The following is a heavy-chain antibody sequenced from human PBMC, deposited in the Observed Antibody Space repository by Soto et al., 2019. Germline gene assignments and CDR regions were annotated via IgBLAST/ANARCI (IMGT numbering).Heavy chain of an antibody. CDR2: ISGSGCST. J-gene: IGHJ4*02. Sequence: GSVRLACAASGFTFSSYAMSWVRQAPGKWLEWVSAISGSGCSTYYADSVKGRFTISRDNSKNTLYLQMNSLRAEDTAVYYCAKGSPYYDLWAGYSYLDCSAQGTLDTVSS. D-gene: IGHD3-3*01. CDR1: GFTFSSYA. CDR3: AKGSPYYDLWAGYSYLDC. V-gene: IGHV3-23*01.